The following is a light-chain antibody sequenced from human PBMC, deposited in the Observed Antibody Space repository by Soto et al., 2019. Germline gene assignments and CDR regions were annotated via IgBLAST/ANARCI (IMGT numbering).Light chain of an antibody. Sequence: PGDRATLSCRASQSVSSDYVAWYQQKPGQAPRLLLYGASTRATGIPDRFSGSGSGADFTLTISSLEPEDFAMYSCQQYGSSPYTFGQGTKLEIK. CDR1: QSVSSDY. J-gene: IGKJ2*01. CDR2: GAS. CDR3: QQYGSSPYT. V-gene: IGKV3-20*01.